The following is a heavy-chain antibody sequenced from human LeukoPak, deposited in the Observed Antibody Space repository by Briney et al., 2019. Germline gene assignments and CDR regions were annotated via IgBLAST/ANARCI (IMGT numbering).Heavy chain of an antibody. V-gene: IGHV3-48*01. J-gene: IGHJ3*02. Sequence: PGGSLRLSCAASGFTFSTYSMNWVRQAPGKGLEWVSYISSDSSAIYYADSVKGRFTISRDNAKNSLYLQMNSLRAEDTAVYYCARVGGYDAFDIWGQGTMVTVSS. CDR1: GFTFSTYS. CDR2: ISSDSSAI. D-gene: IGHD5-12*01. CDR3: ARVGGYDAFDI.